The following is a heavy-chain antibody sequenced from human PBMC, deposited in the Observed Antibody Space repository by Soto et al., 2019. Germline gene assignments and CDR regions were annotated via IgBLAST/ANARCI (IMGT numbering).Heavy chain of an antibody. CDR3: ARGVVVTHYYDSIGWSDL. Sequence: SVKVSCKASGCTFSSYAISWVRQAPGQGLEWMGGIIPIFGTANYAQKFQGRVTITADKSTSTAYMELSSLRSEDTAVYYCARGVVVTHYYDSIGWSDLWGQGILITFSS. V-gene: IGHV1-69*06. D-gene: IGHD3-22*01. CDR1: GCTFSSYA. CDR2: IIPIFGTA. J-gene: IGHJ5*02.